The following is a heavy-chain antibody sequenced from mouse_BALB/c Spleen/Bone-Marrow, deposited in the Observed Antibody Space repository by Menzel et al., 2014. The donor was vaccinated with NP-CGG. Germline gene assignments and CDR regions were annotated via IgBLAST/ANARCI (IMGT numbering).Heavy chain of an antibody. CDR3: TRREGDYYGNDVGYFDY. J-gene: IGHJ2*01. CDR2: IYPGSGRT. V-gene: IGHV1S22*01. Sequence: LQQSGSELVRPGASVKLSCKASGYTFTSYWMHWVRQRHGQGLEWIGNIYPGSGRTYYDEKFKNKASLTVDTSSSTAYMHHSSLTSEDSAVYYCTRREGDYYGNDVGYFDYWGQGTTVTVSS. D-gene: IGHD2-2*01. CDR1: GYTFTSYW.